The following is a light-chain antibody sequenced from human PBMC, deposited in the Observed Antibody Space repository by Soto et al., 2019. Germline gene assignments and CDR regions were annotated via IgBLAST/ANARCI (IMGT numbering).Light chain of an antibody. CDR2: DAS. Sequence: EIVLTQPPATLSLSPGERATLSCGASQSVSSSYLAWYQQKPGQAPRLLIYDASNRATGIPARFSGSGSGTDFTLTISSLEPEDFAVYYCQQRSNWGGTFGPGTKVDIK. J-gene: IGKJ3*01. V-gene: IGKV3D-20*02. CDR3: QQRSNWGGT. CDR1: QSVSSSY.